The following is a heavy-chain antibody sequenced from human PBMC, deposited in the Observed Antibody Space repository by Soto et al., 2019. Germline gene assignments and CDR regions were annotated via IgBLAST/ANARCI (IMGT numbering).Heavy chain of an antibody. J-gene: IGHJ1*01. V-gene: IGHV4-34*01. CDR1: GGSFSGYY. CDR2: INHSGST. Sequence: QVQLQQWGAGLLKPSETLSLTCAVYGGSFSGYYWSWIRQPPGKGLEWIGEINHSGSTNYNPSLKCRVTISVDTSKHQFSLKLSSVTAADTAVYYCARGCCGSGFRYQHWCQGTLVTVSS. D-gene: IGHD6-19*01. CDR3: ARGCCGSGFRYQH.